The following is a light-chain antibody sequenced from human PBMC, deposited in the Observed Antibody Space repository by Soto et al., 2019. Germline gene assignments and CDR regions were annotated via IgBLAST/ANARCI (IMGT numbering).Light chain of an antibody. CDR1: QSVSRSY. Sequence: EIVLTQSPGTLSLSPGERATLSCRASQSVSRSYLAWYQQKPGQAPRLLIYGASSRATGIADRFSGSGSGTDFTLTISRLEPEDFAVYYCQQYGSSPRFTFGPGTKVDI. CDR3: QQYGSSPRFT. J-gene: IGKJ3*01. V-gene: IGKV3-20*01. CDR2: GAS.